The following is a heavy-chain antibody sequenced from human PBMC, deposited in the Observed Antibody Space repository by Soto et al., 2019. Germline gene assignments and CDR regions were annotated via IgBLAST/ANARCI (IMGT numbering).Heavy chain of an antibody. V-gene: IGHV4-30-4*01. CDR3: ARERCGSGNAPPHNWFDP. CDR2: IYYSGST. Sequence: QVQLQESGPGLVKPSQTLSLTCTVSGGSISSGDYYWSWIRQPPGKGLEWIGYIYYSGSTYYNPSLKSRVTISVDTSKNQFSLKLSSVTAADTAVYYCARERCGSGNAPPHNWFDPWGQGTLVTVSS. D-gene: IGHD3-10*01. J-gene: IGHJ5*02. CDR1: GGSISSGDYY.